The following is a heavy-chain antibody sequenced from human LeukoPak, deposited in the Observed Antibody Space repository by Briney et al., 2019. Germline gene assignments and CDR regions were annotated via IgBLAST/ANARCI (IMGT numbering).Heavy chain of an antibody. CDR1: GFTFSNSW. CDR3: ARETLGCGGDCYDY. Sequence: PGGSLRLSCAASGFTFSNSWMTWVRQAPGKGLEWVASINQDGGEIHYVDSVKGRFTISRDNAKNSLYLQMNSLTAEDTAIYYCARETLGCGGDCYDYWGQGTLVTVSS. J-gene: IGHJ4*02. V-gene: IGHV3-7*01. CDR2: INQDGGEI. D-gene: IGHD2-21*02.